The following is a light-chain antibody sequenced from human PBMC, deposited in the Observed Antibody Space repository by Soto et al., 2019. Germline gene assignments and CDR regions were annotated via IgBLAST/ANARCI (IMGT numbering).Light chain of an antibody. CDR1: QSVSND. J-gene: IGKJ2*01. V-gene: IGKV3-15*01. CDR3: HQYNKWPPGT. CDR2: DAS. Sequence: EIVMTQSPATLSVSPGGGATLSCRASQSVSNDLAWYQQKPGQAPRLLIYDASTRATGIPARFSGSGSGTEFTLAISSLQSEDFAVYYCHQYNKWPPGTFGQGTKLQIK.